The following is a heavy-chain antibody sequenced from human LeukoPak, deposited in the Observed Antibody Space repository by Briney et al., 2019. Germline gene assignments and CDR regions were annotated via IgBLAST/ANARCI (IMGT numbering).Heavy chain of an antibody. CDR3: AKIYYASGYYMDV. J-gene: IGHJ6*03. CDR2: IKQDGSEK. Sequence: GGSLRFSCAASRFTFSSFWMSWVRKAPGKGLEWVANIKQDGSEKYYVDSVKGRFTISRDNAKSSLYLQMNSLRAEDTAVYYCAKIYYASGYYMDVWGKGTTVTVSS. CDR1: RFTFSSFW. D-gene: IGHD3-10*01. V-gene: IGHV3-7*01.